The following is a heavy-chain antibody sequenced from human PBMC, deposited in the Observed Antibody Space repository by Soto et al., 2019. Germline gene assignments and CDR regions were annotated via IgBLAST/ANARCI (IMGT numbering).Heavy chain of an antibody. CDR2: ISSGSSTI. D-gene: IGHD3-10*01. V-gene: IGHV3-48*01. Sequence: EVQLVESGGGLVQPGGSLRLSCAASGFTFSSDSMNWVRQAPGKGLEWVSYISSGSSTIYYADSVNGRFTISRDNAKNPLYLQMNSLRAEDTSVYYCSRHHLPRISMVRGIIHACDIWGQGTRVTVS. J-gene: IGHJ3*02. CDR3: SRHHLPRISMVRGIIHACDI. CDR1: GFTFSSDS.